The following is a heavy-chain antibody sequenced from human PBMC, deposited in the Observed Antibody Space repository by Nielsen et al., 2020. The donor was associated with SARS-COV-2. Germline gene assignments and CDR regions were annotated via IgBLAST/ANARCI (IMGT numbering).Heavy chain of an antibody. D-gene: IGHD2-8*01. CDR2: ISGYNGDT. J-gene: IGHJ6*03. Sequence: ASVKVSCKASGYTFTNYGISWVRQAPGQGLEWMGWISGYNGDTNYAQKFQDRVTITTDTSTSTAYMELRTLRSDDTAVYYCATDGPLRAYYMDVWGKGTTVSVSS. CDR1: GYTFTNYG. CDR3: ATDGPLRAYYMDV. V-gene: IGHV1-18*04.